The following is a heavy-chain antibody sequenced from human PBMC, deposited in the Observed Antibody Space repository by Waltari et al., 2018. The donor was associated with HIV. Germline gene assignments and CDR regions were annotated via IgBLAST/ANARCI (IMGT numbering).Heavy chain of an antibody. CDR3: ARGPPNDLWPPQTRHMDV. CDR2: MKPESGNT. J-gene: IGHJ6*02. Sequence: QVQLVQSGTEVKKPGASVKVSCKASGYTFTGYDMNWVRQATGQGLEWMGWMKPESGNTANAHNSQGRVTMTRNTSIRTAYMELTSLRSEDTAVYDCARGPPNDLWPPQTRHMDVWGQGTTVTVSS. CDR1: GYTFTGYD. V-gene: IGHV1-8*01. D-gene: IGHD3-3*01.